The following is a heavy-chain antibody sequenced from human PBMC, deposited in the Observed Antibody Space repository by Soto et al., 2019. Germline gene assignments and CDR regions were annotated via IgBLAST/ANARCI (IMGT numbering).Heavy chain of an antibody. CDR2: INPNNGDT. CDR1: GYSFAGYF. V-gene: IGHV1-2*02. D-gene: IGHD2-15*01. Sequence: GASVKVCCKASGYSFAGYFVHWVRQAPGQGLEWMGWINPNNGDTNYSQKFQGRVSMTRDTPINTAYMELSSLTSDDTAVYYCARDFVGVVMDYGMDVWGQGTTVTVSS. CDR3: ARDFVGVVMDYGMDV. J-gene: IGHJ6*02.